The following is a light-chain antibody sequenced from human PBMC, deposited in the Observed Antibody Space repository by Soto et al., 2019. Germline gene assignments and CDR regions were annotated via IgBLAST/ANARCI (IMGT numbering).Light chain of an antibody. J-gene: IGKJ4*01. CDR1: QSVAANY. CDR3: QQYGTAPLT. Sequence: ENVLTQSPGTLSLSPGERVTLSCRASQSVAANYLAWYQQKPGQAPRLLIFAASNRATGVPDRFSGSGSGTDFTLTISRLEPEDFAVYYCQQYGTAPLTFGGGAKVEI. V-gene: IGKV3-20*01. CDR2: AAS.